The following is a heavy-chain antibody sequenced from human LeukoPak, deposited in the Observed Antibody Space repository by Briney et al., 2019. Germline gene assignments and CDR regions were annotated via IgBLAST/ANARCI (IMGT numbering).Heavy chain of an antibody. CDR3: ARVVYYGSGSYLVYYFDY. CDR1: GLTFNTYW. CDR2: IKQDGSEK. J-gene: IGHJ4*02. Sequence: GGSLRLSCAASGLTFNTYWMTWVRQAPGKGLEWVANIKQDGSEKYYVDSVEGRFTISRDNAKNSLYLQMNSLRAEDTAVYYCARVVYYGSGSYLVYYFDYWGQGTLVTVSS. D-gene: IGHD3-10*01. V-gene: IGHV3-7*01.